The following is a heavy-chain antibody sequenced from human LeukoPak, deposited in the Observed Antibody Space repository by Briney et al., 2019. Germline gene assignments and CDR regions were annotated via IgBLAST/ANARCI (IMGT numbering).Heavy chain of an antibody. CDR3: ARDRSDVLTGYNDAFDI. CDR1: GFTFSSYW. Sequence: GGSLRLSCLDSGFTFSSYWMSRVRQAPGKRLEWVATIKLDGSETYYVDSVEGRFTISRDNAKNSLYLQMNSLRDEDTAVYYCARDRSDVLTGYNDAFDIWGQGTTVTVSS. D-gene: IGHD3-9*01. J-gene: IGHJ3*02. CDR2: IKLDGSET. V-gene: IGHV3-7*03.